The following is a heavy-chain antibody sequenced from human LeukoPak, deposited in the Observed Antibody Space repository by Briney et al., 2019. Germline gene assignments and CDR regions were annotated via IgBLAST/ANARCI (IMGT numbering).Heavy chain of an antibody. V-gene: IGHV3-30*18. CDR2: ISYDGSNK. J-gene: IGHJ4*02. CDR1: GVTFSSYG. Sequence: GGSLRLSCAASGVTFSSYGMHWVRQAPGKGLEWVAVISYDGSNKYYADSVKGRFTISRDNSKNTLYLQMNSLRAEDTAVYYCAKGVGTTQYYFDYWGQGTLVTVSS. D-gene: IGHD1-1*01. CDR3: AKGVGTTQYYFDY.